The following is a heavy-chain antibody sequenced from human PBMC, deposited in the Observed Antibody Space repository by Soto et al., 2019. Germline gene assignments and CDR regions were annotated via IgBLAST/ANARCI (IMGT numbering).Heavy chain of an antibody. Sequence: GGSLRLSCAASGFTFSNYWMSWVRQTPGKGLEWVANIKQDETEKFYVDSVKGRFTISRDNAKNSLYLQMNSLRAEDTAVYYCARARTPSGSYPDYWGQGTLVTVSS. CDR1: GFTFSNYW. D-gene: IGHD1-26*01. V-gene: IGHV3-7*01. J-gene: IGHJ4*02. CDR2: IKQDETEK. CDR3: ARARTPSGSYPDY.